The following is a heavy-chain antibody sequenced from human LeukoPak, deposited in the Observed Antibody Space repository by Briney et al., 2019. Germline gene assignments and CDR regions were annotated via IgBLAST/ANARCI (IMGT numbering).Heavy chain of an antibody. J-gene: IGHJ4*02. CDR3: ATGVDSSGWYVLDY. V-gene: IGHV1-24*01. CDR1: GYTLTELS. CDR2: FDPEDGET. Sequence: ASVKVSCKVSGYTLTELSMHWVRQAPGKGLEWMGGFDPEDGETIYAQKFQGRVTMTEDTSTDTAYMELSSLRSVDTAVYYCATGVDSSGWYVLDYWGQGTLVTVSS. D-gene: IGHD6-19*01.